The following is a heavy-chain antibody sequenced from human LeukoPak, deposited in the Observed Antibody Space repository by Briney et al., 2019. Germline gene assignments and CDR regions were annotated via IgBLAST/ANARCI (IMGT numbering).Heavy chain of an antibody. V-gene: IGHV4-59*01. J-gene: IGHJ4*02. CDR2: IYYGGST. D-gene: IGHD3-3*01. CDR1: GGSISSYY. CDR3: ARIPDVLRFLEWFYFDY. Sequence: PSETLSLTCTVSGGSISSYYWSWIRQPPGKGLEWIGYIYYGGSTNYNPSLKSRVTISVDTSKNQFSLKLSSVTAADTAVYYCARIPDVLRFLEWFYFDYWGQGTLVTVSS.